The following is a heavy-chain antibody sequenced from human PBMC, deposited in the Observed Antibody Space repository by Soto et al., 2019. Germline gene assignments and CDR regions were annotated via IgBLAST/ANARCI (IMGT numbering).Heavy chain of an antibody. CDR2: ISYDGSNK. CDR1: GFTFSSYA. D-gene: IGHD3-22*01. CDR3: ARVQGSSGYLDAFDI. Sequence: QVQLVESGGGVVQPGRSLRLSCAASGFTFSSYAMHWVRQAPGKGLEWVAVISYDGSNKYYADSVKGRFTISRDNSKNTLYRQMNSLRAEDTAVYYCARVQGSSGYLDAFDIWGQGTMVTVSS. V-gene: IGHV3-30-3*01. J-gene: IGHJ3*02.